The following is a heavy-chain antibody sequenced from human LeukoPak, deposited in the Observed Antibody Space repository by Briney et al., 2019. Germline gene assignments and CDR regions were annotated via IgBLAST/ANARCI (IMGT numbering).Heavy chain of an antibody. V-gene: IGHV3-23*01. Sequence: GGSLRLSCAASGFTFTSYAMSWVRQAPGKGLEWVSTISGSGGSTYYADSVKGRITISRDNSRNTLYMQMNSLRAEDTAVYYCAKNIAVAAFDLWGRGTLVTVSS. D-gene: IGHD6-19*01. CDR2: ISGSGGST. CDR1: GFTFTSYA. J-gene: IGHJ2*01. CDR3: AKNIAVAAFDL.